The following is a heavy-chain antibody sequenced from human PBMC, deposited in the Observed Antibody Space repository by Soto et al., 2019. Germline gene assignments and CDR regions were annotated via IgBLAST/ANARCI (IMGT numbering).Heavy chain of an antibody. D-gene: IGHD6-13*01. CDR3: AKPTSYSSSWPPDY. J-gene: IGHJ4*02. CDR1: GFTFSSSA. Sequence: SPRLSCAASGFTFSSSALSWVRQAPGQGLKWVSAISGSGGSAYYADSVKVRFTISRTNSKNTRNLHMNSLSAKDPDVSYCAKPTSYSSSWPPDYWRQGTLVTVSS. CDR2: ISGSGGSA. V-gene: IGHV3-23*01.